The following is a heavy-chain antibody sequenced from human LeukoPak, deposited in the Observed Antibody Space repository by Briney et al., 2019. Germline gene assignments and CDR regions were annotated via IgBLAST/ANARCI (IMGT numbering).Heavy chain of an antibody. CDR1: GASISGNY. CDR3: ARFSRWLPFEF. J-gene: IGHJ4*02. D-gene: IGHD5-12*01. CDR2: IFHDGVT. Sequence: SSETLSLTCAVSGASISGNYWSWIRQSPEKGLEWIGHIFHDGVTDYNPSLKSRVTILPDTSKNQFSLRLTSVTAADTAVYYCARFSRWLPFEFWGQGSLVTVSS. V-gene: IGHV4-59*01.